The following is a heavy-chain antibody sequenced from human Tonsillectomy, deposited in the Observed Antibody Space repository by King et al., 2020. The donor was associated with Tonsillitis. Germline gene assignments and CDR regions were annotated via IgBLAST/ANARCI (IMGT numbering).Heavy chain of an antibody. V-gene: IGHV3-15*01. CDR3: TTGPITLGGVIVRWYFDY. CDR1: GFTFSNAW. Sequence: VQLVESGGGLVKPGGSLRLSCAASGFTFSNAWMSWVRQAPGKGLEWVGRIKSKTDGGTTDYAAPVKGRFTISRDDSKNTLYLQMNSLKTEATAVYYCTTGPITLGGVIVRWYFDYWGQGTLVTVSS. D-gene: IGHD3-16*02. CDR2: IKSKTDGGTT. J-gene: IGHJ4*02.